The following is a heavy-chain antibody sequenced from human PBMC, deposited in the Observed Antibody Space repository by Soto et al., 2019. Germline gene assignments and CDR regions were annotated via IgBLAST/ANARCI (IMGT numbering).Heavy chain of an antibody. J-gene: IGHJ3*01. CDR1: GGSISRSPYS. D-gene: IGHD5-18*01. CDR2: IFYSGNI. Sequence: QLHLQESGPGLVKPSETLSLSCIVSGGSISRSPYSWAWLRQPPGQGLEWLGTIFYSGNIYYSASLQSRFSISVDTSKEQFSLKVRSVTAADTAVYYCARHAAARRADVVAFQVWGQGTPVTVSS. CDR3: ARHAAARRADVVAFQV. V-gene: IGHV4-39*01.